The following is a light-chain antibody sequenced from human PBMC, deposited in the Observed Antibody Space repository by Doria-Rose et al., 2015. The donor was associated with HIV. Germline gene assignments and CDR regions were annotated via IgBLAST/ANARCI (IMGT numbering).Light chain of an antibody. J-gene: IGKJ1*01. CDR2: DGS. CDR3: HQYVTSWT. CDR1: QSFSSTY. V-gene: IGKV3-20*01. Sequence: EIVMTQSPGTLSLSPGERATLSCRASQSFSSTYLAWYQQKPGQAPSLLIYDGSTRATGIPDRFSASGSGTDFTLTINRLEPEDLALYYCHQYVTSWTFGQGTKVEI.